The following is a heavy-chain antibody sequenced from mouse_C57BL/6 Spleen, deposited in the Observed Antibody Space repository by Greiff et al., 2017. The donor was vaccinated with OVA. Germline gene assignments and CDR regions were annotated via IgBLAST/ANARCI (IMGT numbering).Heavy chain of an antibody. CDR1: GFNIKDDY. CDR2: IDPENGDT. V-gene: IGHV14-4*01. J-gene: IGHJ1*03. CDR3: TTEDYGSSYNWYFDV. D-gene: IGHD1-1*01. Sequence: VQLQQSGAELVWHGASFNFSCTASGFNIKDDYMHWVKQRPEQGLEWIGWIDPENGDTEYASKFQGKATITADTSSNTAYLQLSSLTSEDTAVYYCTTEDYGSSYNWYFDVWGTGTTVTVSS.